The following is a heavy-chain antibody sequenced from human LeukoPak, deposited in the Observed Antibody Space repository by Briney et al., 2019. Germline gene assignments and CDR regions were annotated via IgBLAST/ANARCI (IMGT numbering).Heavy chain of an antibody. V-gene: IGHV3-74*01. J-gene: IGHJ3*02. CDR3: AKGRRDGYNLDAFDI. D-gene: IGHD5-24*01. CDR2: INSDGSST. Sequence: PGGSLRLSCAASGFTFSSYWMHWVPQAPGKGLVWVSRINSDGSSTSYADSVKGRFTISRDNAKNSLYLQMNSLRAEDTALYYCAKGRRDGYNLDAFDIWGQGTMVTVSS. CDR1: GFTFSSYW.